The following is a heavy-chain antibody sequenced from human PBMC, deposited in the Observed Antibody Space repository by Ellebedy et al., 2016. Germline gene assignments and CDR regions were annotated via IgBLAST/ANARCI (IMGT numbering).Heavy chain of an antibody. CDR3: AREGTTNYYGSGSSIYYYYYGMDV. V-gene: IGHV1-18*01. D-gene: IGHD3-10*01. J-gene: IGHJ6*02. CDR1: GGTFTSYG. Sequence: ASVKVSCXASGGTFTSYGISWVRQAPGQGLEWMGWISAYNGNTNYAQKLQGRVTMTTDTSTSTAYMELRSLRSDDTAVYYCAREGTTNYYGSGSSIYYYYYGMDVWGQGTTVTVSS. CDR2: ISAYNGNT.